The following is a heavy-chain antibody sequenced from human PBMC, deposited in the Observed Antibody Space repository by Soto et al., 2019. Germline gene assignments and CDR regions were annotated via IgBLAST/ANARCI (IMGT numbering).Heavy chain of an antibody. CDR3: ARRDGYNFDY. V-gene: IGHV3-64*01. Sequence: EVQLVESGGGLVQPGGSLRLSCAASGFTFSSYAMHWVRQAPGKGLEYVSAINTNGGSTYYANSVKGRFTISRDNSKNTLYLQMGSLRAEDMAVYYCARRDGYNFDYWGHGTLVTVSS. D-gene: IGHD5-12*01. J-gene: IGHJ4*01. CDR2: INTNGGST. CDR1: GFTFSSYA.